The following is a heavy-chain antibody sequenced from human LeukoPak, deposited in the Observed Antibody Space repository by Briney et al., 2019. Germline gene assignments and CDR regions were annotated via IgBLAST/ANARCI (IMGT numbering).Heavy chain of an antibody. CDR2: IYYRGSI. D-gene: IGHD6-13*01. V-gene: IGHV4-39*07. J-gene: IGHJ4*02. CDR3: ARGRSSWYFFDY. CDR1: GGSISNTSYY. Sequence: PSETLSLTCTVSGGSISNTSYYWGWIRQPPGKGLEWIGSIYYRGSIYYNPSLKSRVTFSVDTSKSQFSLKLSSVTAADTAVYYCARGRSSWYFFDYWGQGTLVTVSS.